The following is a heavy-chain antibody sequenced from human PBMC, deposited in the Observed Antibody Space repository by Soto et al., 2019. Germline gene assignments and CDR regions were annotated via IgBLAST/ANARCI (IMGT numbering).Heavy chain of an antibody. V-gene: IGHV1-18*01. CDR1: GYTFTSYG. D-gene: IGHD2-15*01. CDR2: ISAYNGNT. CDR3: ARVAAGYVVVVVAATPPYYFDY. J-gene: IGHJ4*02. Sequence: ASVKVSCKASGYTFTSYGISWVRQAPGQGLERMGWISAYNGNTNYAQKLQGRVTMTTDTSTSTAYMELRSLRSDDTAVYYCARVAAGYVVVVVAATPPYYFDYWGQGTLVTVSS.